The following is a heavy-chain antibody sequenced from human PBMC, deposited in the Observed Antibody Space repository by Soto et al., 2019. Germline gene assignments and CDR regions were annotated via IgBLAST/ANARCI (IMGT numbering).Heavy chain of an antibody. J-gene: IGHJ4*02. Sequence: GESLKISCKGSGYSFTTYWIGWVRQMPGKGLEWMGIIYPDDSDTRYSPSFQGQVTISADKSISTLYLQWSSLKASDTAMYYCARHKLFGSSSLLACGGQGPLVPVSS. D-gene: IGHD6-13*01. V-gene: IGHV5-51*01. CDR1: GYSFTTYW. CDR2: IYPDDSDT. CDR3: ARHKLFGSSSLLAC.